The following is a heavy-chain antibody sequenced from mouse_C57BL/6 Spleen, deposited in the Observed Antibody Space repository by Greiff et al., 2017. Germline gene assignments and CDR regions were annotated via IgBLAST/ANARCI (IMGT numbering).Heavy chain of an antibody. V-gene: IGHV1-26*01. CDR3: ASLLGYDGYYGY. J-gene: IGHJ2*01. Sequence: EVQLQQSGPELVKPGASVKISCKASGYTFTDYYMNWVKQSHGKSLEWIGDINPNNGGTSYNQKFKGKATLTVDKSSSTAYMELRSLTSEDSAVYYCASLLGYDGYYGYWGQGTTLTVSS. CDR1: GYTFTDYY. CDR2: INPNNGGT. D-gene: IGHD2-3*01.